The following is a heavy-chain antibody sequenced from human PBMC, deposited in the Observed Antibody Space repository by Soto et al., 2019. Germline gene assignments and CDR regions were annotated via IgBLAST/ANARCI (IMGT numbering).Heavy chain of an antibody. D-gene: IGHD2-15*01. Sequence: ASVKVSCKASGYTFTNYFMHWVRQAPGQGLEWMGRISPCIGNTTYAQKLQGRVTMTTDTSTSTAYMELRSLRSDDTAVYYCARDLSGNPGYWGQGTLVTVSS. J-gene: IGHJ4*02. CDR1: GYTFTNYF. CDR3: ARDLSGNPGY. CDR2: ISPCIGNT. V-gene: IGHV1-18*04.